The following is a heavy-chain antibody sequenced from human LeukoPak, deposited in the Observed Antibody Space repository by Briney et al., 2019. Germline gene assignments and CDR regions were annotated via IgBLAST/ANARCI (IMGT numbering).Heavy chain of an antibody. CDR1: GFNFSATS. D-gene: IGHD2/OR15-2a*01. V-gene: IGHV3-73*01. J-gene: IGHJ5*01. CDR2: IRNKANFYAK. CDR3: TKYDS. Sequence: GGSLRLSCAAPGFNFSATSIHWVRQVPGKGLEWIGRIRNKANFYAKAYSPSVKGRFFLSRDDSNNVSYLQMNSLKTEDTGLYYCTKYDSWGQGTLVTVSS.